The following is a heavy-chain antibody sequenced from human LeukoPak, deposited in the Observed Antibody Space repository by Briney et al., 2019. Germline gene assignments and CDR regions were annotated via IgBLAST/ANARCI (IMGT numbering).Heavy chain of an antibody. J-gene: IGHJ5*02. D-gene: IGHD6-13*01. V-gene: IGHV4-59*01. CDR2: IYYSGST. CDR1: GGSISRDH. CDR3: ARGCSAGTPHNWFDP. Sequence: SETLSLTCTVSGGSISRDHWNWIRQPPGKGLEWIGYIYYSGSTNYNPSLKSRVTISVDTSKNQFSLKLSSVTAADTAVYYCARGCSAGTPHNWFDPWGQGTLVTVSS.